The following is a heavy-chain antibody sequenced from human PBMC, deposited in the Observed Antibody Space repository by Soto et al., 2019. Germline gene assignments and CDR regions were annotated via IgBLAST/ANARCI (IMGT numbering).Heavy chain of an antibody. CDR3: APGVESFSPPVVDY. CDR2: ISYDGSNK. V-gene: IGHV3-30-3*01. Sequence: HPGGSLRLSCAASGFTFSSYAMHWVRQAPGKGLEWVAVISYDGSNKYYADSVKGRFTISRDNSKNTLYLQMNSLRAEDTAVYYCAPGVESFSPPVVDYWGQGTLVTVSS. D-gene: IGHD3-16*02. CDR1: GFTFSSYA. J-gene: IGHJ4*02.